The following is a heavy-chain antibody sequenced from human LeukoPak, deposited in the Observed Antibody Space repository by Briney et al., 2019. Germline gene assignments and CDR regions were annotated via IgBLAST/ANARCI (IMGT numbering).Heavy chain of an antibody. V-gene: IGHV4-59*02. Sequence: SETLSLTCTVSGGSVSNYYWSWIRQSPGKGLEWIGYIYYTEASYNPSLKSRVTISADTSKNQFSLKLYSVTATDTAVYYCATRKLGNDYWGQGTLVTVSS. D-gene: IGHD7-27*01. J-gene: IGHJ4*02. CDR2: IYYTEA. CDR1: GGSVSNYY. CDR3: ATRKLGNDY.